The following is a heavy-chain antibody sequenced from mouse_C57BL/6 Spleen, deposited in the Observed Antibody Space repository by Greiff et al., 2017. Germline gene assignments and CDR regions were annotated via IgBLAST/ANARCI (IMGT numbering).Heavy chain of an antibody. J-gene: IGHJ2*01. Sequence: QVQLKESGAELVKPGASVKLSCKASGYTFTSYWMHWVKQRPGRGLEWIGRLDPNSGGTKYNEKFKSKATLTVDKPSSTAYMQLSSLTSEDSAVYYCVITSRGYFDHWGQGTTLTVSS. CDR1: GYTFTSYW. CDR3: VITSRGYFDH. CDR2: LDPNSGGT. D-gene: IGHD1-1*01. V-gene: IGHV1-72*01.